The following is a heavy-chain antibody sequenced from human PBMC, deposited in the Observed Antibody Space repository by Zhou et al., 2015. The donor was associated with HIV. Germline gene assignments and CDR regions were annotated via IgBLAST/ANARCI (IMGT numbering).Heavy chain of an antibody. D-gene: IGHD3-22*01. Sequence: QVHLVESGGGVVQPGRSLRLSCAASGFTFSHYGIHWVRQAPGKGLEWVAVMWADGIKRYYADSVKGRFTVSRDNSKNTVYLQMNSLRVEDTAVYYCARDNDVSSYYSIFDYWGLGTLVTVSS. CDR1: GFTFSHYG. CDR2: MWADGIKR. V-gene: IGHV3-33*01. CDR3: ARDNDVSSYYSIFDY. J-gene: IGHJ4*02.